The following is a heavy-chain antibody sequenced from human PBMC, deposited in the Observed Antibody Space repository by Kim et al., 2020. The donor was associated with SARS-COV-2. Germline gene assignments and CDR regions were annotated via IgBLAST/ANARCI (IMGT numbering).Heavy chain of an antibody. J-gene: IGHJ4*02. CDR3: ARSGFNWGLDY. D-gene: IGHD7-27*01. Sequence: ASVKVSCKASGYTFTDYHIHWVRQAPGQGLDWMGWINPNSGGTNYAQKFQGRVTMTRDTSISTTYMELSRLGSDDTAVYYCARSGFNWGLDYWGQGTL. V-gene: IGHV1-2*02. CDR1: GYTFTDYH. CDR2: INPNSGGT.